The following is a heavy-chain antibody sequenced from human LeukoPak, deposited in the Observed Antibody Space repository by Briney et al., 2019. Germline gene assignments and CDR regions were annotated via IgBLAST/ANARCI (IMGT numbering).Heavy chain of an antibody. CDR1: GYXFTSYW. J-gene: IGHJ4*02. CDR2: IYPGDSDT. D-gene: IGHD3-9*01. Sequence: GESLKISCNGSGYXFTSYWIGWVRQMPGKGLEWMGIIYPGDSDTRYSPSFQGQVTISADKSISTAYLQWSSLKASDTAMYYCARSFEGFPPGFDYWGQGTLVTVSS. CDR3: ARSFEGFPPGFDY. V-gene: IGHV5-51*01.